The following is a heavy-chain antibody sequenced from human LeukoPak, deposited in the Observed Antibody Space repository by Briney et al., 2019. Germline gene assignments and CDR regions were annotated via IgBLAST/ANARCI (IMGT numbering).Heavy chain of an antibody. CDR3: AKKSGYGCKKGIDY. Sequence: PGGSLRLSCAASGFTFSSYAMSWVRQAPGKGLEWVSAISGSGGSTYYADSVKGRFAISRDNSKNTLYLQMNSLRAEDTAVYYCAKKSGYGCKKGIDYWGQGTLVTVSS. J-gene: IGHJ4*02. V-gene: IGHV3-23*01. CDR2: ISGSGGST. CDR1: GFTFSSYA. D-gene: IGHD5-18*01.